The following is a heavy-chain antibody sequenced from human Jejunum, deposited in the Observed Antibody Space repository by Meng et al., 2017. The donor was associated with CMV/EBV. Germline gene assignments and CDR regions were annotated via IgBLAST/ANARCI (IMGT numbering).Heavy chain of an antibody. Sequence: LSLTCAASGFNFKDYWLDWVRQAPGRGLEWVANIRYDGGERYYVNSVEGRFFIYRDNARNTLYLQMNSLRGDDSAIYYCTRALDYWGQGTPVTVSS. CDR3: TRALDY. CDR2: IRYDGGER. CDR1: GFNFKDYW. J-gene: IGHJ4*02. V-gene: IGHV3-7*04.